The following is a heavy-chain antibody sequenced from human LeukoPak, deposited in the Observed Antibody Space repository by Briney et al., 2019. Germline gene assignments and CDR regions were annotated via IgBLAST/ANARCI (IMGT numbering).Heavy chain of an antibody. CDR1: GFTFDEYS. CDR2: IEWNGGRT. D-gene: IGHD3-3*01. J-gene: IGHJ4*02. CDR3: GKDIKHYDFWSGFEY. Sequence: PGGSLRLSCVVSGFTFDEYSMQWVRQAPGKGLEWVSVIEWNGGRTYYADSVKGRFTISRDNNKKSLYLQMNSLRTEDTAFYYCGKDIKHYDFWSGFEYRGQGTLVTVSS. V-gene: IGHV3-43*01.